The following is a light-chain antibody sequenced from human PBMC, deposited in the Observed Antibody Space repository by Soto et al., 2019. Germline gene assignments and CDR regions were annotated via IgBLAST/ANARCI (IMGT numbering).Light chain of an antibody. J-gene: IGKJ1*01. CDR2: GAS. CDR3: QHPANSSPRT. CDR1: QNIHMY. Sequence: DIHITPSPCARSSCVDDTVNITCRASQNIHMYLKWYQQKPGKAPRVLISGASNLQSGVPSRFSGSGSGTDFTLTIISLLSEDFASYYCQHPANSSPRTFGQGTKVDIK. V-gene: IGKV1-39*01.